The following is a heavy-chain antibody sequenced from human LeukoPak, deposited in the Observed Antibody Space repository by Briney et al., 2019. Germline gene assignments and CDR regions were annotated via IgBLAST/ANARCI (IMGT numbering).Heavy chain of an antibody. V-gene: IGHV3-21*04. D-gene: IGHD1-26*01. J-gene: IGHJ3*02. CDR2: ITGSSKDI. Sequence: PGGSLRLSCETSGFTFSSHDMNWVRQAPGKGLEWVSSITGSSKDIDYADSLRGRFTISRDNAKNSLYLQMNSLRAEDMALYYCAKDIAVAGATFSGSAAFDIWGQGTMVTVSS. CDR3: AKDIAVAGATFSGSAAFDI. CDR1: GFTFSSHD.